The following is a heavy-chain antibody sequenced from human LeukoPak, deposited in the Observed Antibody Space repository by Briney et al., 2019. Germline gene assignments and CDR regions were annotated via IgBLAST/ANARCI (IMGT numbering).Heavy chain of an antibody. D-gene: IGHD6-13*01. CDR2: IYYSGST. J-gene: IGHJ4*02. Sequence: SETLSLTCTVSGGSISSYYWSWIRQPAGKGLEWIGYIYYSGSTNYNPSLKSRVTISVDTSKNQFSLKLSSVTAADTAVYYCARLRASSWYLKPAFDYWGQGTLVTVSS. CDR3: ARLRASSWYLKPAFDY. V-gene: IGHV4-59*08. CDR1: GGSISSYY.